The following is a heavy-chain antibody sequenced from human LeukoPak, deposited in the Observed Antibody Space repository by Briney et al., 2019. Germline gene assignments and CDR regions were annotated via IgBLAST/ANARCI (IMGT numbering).Heavy chain of an antibody. J-gene: IGHJ4*02. CDR2: IYSDGST. CDR1: GFIVSGDF. CDR3: ARERGRGRDSPWFDY. V-gene: IGHV3-53*01. D-gene: IGHD1-26*01. Sequence: GGSLRLSCAASGFIVSGDFMSWVRQAPGKGLEWVSVIYSDGSTYYADSVKGRFTISRDNSKNTLDPQMTGLRAEDTAVYYCARERGRGRDSPWFDYWGQGTLVTVSS.